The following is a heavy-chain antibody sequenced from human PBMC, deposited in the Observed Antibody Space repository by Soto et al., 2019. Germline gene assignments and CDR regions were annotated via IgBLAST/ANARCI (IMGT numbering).Heavy chain of an antibody. CDR1: GGSITGRDYY. D-gene: IGHD3-22*01. J-gene: IGHJ3*02. CDR2: IHYSGDT. CDR3: ARPRDNYDGSGSNDAFAI. V-gene: IGHV4-39*01. Sequence: QLQLQESGPGLVKPSETLSLTCTVSGGSITGRDYYWAWIRQPPGKGLEWIGNIHYSGDTYYNPALKCRVTISVDTSKNRFSLKMHSVTAADTAVYHCARPRDNYDGSGSNDAFAIWGQGAMVTVSS.